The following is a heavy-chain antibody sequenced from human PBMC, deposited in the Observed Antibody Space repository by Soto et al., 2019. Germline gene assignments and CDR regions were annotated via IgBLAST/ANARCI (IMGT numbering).Heavy chain of an antibody. D-gene: IGHD3-10*01. CDR3: ARDLSYGSGSYYKPHYGMDV. CDR2: INAGNGNT. Sequence: VKVSCKASGYTFTSYAMHWVRQAPGQRLEWMGWINAGNGNTKYSQKFQGRVTITRDTSASTAYMELSSLRSEDTAVYYCARDLSYGSGSYYKPHYGMDVWGQGTTVTVSS. V-gene: IGHV1-3*01. CDR1: GYTFTSYA. J-gene: IGHJ6*02.